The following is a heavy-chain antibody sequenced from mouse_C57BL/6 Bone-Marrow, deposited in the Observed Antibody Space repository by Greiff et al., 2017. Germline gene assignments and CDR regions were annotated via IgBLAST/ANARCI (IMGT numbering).Heavy chain of an antibody. Sequence: VQLQQPGAELVMPGASVKLSCKASGYTFTSYWMHWVKQRPGQGLEWIGEIDPSDSYTNYNQKFKGKSTLTVDKSSSTANMQLSSLTSEDSAVYYCARNDYSAMDYWGQGTSVTVSS. J-gene: IGHJ4*01. CDR1: GYTFTSYW. D-gene: IGHD2-12*01. V-gene: IGHV1-69*01. CDR3: ARNDYSAMDY. CDR2: IDPSDSYT.